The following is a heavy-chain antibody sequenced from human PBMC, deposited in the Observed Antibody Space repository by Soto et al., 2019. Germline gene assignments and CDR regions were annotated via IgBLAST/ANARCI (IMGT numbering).Heavy chain of an antibody. CDR1: GGTFSSYT. Sequence: QVQLVQSGAEVKKPGSSVKVSCKASGGTFSSYTISWVRQAPGQGLEWMGGIIPILGIANYAQKFQGRVTITGHTATCTASRELRSLRSQDTAVYYCAGAGVVVVAANPEAETHTRTYGMDVWGQGTTVTVSS. V-gene: IGHV1-69*02. CDR2: IIPILGIA. CDR3: AGAGVVVVAANPEAETHTRTYGMDV. J-gene: IGHJ6*02. D-gene: IGHD2-15*01.